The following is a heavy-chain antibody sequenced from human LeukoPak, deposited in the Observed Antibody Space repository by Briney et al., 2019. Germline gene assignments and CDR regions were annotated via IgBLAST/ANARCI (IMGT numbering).Heavy chain of an antibody. Sequence: SETLSLTCTVSGDPISTSSDYKWTWIRQPPRKGLEWIGYIYYSGSTNYNPSLQSRVTISVDTSNNQFSLKLTSVTAADTAVYYCAREYSAFDYCGQGTLVTVSS. D-gene: IGHD5-12*01. J-gene: IGHJ4*02. CDR2: IYYSGST. CDR3: AREYSAFDY. CDR1: GDPISTSSDY. V-gene: IGHV4-61*08.